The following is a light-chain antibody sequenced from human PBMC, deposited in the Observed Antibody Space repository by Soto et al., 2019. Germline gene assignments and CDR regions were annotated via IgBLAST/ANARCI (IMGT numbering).Light chain of an antibody. CDR2: ADN. Sequence: QYVLTQPPSVSGAPGQKITMSCTGSSSNIGAGYDVHWYQQLPGAAPRLLIYADNNRPSGVPDRFSASNSGTSASLAITGLQGEDEAVYYCQSYDTSLSGVIFGAGTKLTVL. J-gene: IGLJ2*01. V-gene: IGLV1-40*01. CDR3: QSYDTSLSGVI. CDR1: SSNIGAGYD.